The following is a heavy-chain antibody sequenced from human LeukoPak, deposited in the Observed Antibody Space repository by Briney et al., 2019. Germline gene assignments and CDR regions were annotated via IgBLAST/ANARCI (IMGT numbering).Heavy chain of an antibody. V-gene: IGHV3-7*01. Sequence: GGSLRLSCAASGFTFSNSWMSWVRQAPERGLEWVANIKADGSQKDYVDSMKGRFTVSRDNAKNSVYLEMKSLRVEDTAIYYCARHSAEKYTGAYGWAPPDENWGQGTLVTVSS. D-gene: IGHD7-27*01. CDR2: IKADGSQK. CDR1: GFTFSNSW. J-gene: IGHJ4*02. CDR3: ARHSAEKYTGAYGWAPPDEN.